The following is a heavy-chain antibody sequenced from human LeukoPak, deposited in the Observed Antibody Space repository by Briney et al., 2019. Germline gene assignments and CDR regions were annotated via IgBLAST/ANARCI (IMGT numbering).Heavy chain of an antibody. CDR3: ARRFVDYGMDV. Sequence: PSETLSLTCTVSGGSISSYYWSWIRQPPGKGLEWIGYIYYSGSTNYNPSLKSRVTISVDTSKNQFSPKLSSVTAADTAVYYCARRFVDYGMDVWGQGTTVTVSS. V-gene: IGHV4-59*08. J-gene: IGHJ6*02. CDR2: IYYSGST. CDR1: GGSISSYY. D-gene: IGHD3-10*01.